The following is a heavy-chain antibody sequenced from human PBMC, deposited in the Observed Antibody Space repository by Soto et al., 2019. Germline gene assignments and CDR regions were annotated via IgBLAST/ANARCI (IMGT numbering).Heavy chain of an antibody. V-gene: IGHV4-39*01. Sequence: QLQLQESGPGLVKPSETLSLTCTVSGGSISSSSYYWGWIRQPPGKGLEWIGSIYYSGSTYYNPSLKSRVPISVDTSKNQFSLKLSSVTAADTAVYYCARSSGITIFGVVTPYYYYMDVWGKGTTVTVSS. D-gene: IGHD3-3*01. CDR1: GGSISSSSYY. J-gene: IGHJ6*03. CDR3: ARSSGITIFGVVTPYYYYMDV. CDR2: IYYSGST.